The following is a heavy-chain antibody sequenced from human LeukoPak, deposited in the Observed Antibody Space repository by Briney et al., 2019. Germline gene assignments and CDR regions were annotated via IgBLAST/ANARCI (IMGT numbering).Heavy chain of an antibody. V-gene: IGHV3-74*01. CDR1: GFIFSNYW. J-gene: IGHJ4*02. Sequence: GGSLRLSCAASGFIFSNYWMHWVRQAPGKGLEWVSRIRSDGRSTSYADSVKGRFTISRDNAKSMLYLQMNTVRAEDSALYYCARVISDLLDFDFDYWGQGTLVTVSS. D-gene: IGHD3-16*01. CDR2: IRSDGRST. CDR3: ARVISDLLDFDFDY.